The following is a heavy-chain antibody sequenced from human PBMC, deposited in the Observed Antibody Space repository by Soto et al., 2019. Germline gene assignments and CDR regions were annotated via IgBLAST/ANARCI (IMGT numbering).Heavy chain of an antibody. Sequence: EVQLLESGGGLVQPGWSLRLSCAASGFTFSSYAMSWVRQAPGKGLEWVSAISGSGGRTYYADSVKGRFTISRDNSKNTLYLQMISLRAEDTAVYYCAALIVVVMYPDYWGQGPLVTVSS. CDR2: ISGSGGRT. V-gene: IGHV3-23*01. J-gene: IGHJ4*02. D-gene: IGHD3-22*01. CDR3: AALIVVVMYPDY. CDR1: GFTFSSYA.